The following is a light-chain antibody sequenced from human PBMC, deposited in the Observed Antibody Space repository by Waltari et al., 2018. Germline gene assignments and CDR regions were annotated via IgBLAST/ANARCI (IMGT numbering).Light chain of an antibody. Sequence: QIVLTQSPSASASLGASVKLTCTLTSGHNYDVSWHQQQPGKGPRALMNLNSDGSYTKGDGIPDRFSGSSSGTDRYLTISSLQSDDEADYYCQTWGTGIVVFGVGTRLTV. CDR1: SGHNYD. V-gene: IGLV4-69*01. CDR3: QTWGTGIVV. CDR2: LNSDGSY. J-gene: IGLJ3*02.